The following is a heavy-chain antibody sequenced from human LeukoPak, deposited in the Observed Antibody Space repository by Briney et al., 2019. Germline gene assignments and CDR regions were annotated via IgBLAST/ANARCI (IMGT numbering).Heavy chain of an antibody. D-gene: IGHD1-1*01. CDR3: AREVRPRNHFDY. J-gene: IGHJ4*02. V-gene: IGHV1-2*02. CDR2: INPNSGGT. Sequence: ASVKVSCKASGYTFTGYYIHWVRQAPGQGLEWMGWINPNSGGTNNAQKFQGRVTMTRDTSISTAYMELSRLRSDDTAVYYCAREVRPRNHFDYWGQGTLVTVSS. CDR1: GYTFTGYY.